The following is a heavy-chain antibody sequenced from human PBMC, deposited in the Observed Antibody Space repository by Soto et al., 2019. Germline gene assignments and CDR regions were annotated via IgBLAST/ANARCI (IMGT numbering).Heavy chain of an antibody. Sequence: SETLSLTCTVSGGSISSGDYYWSWIRQHPGKGLEWIGYIYYSGSTYYNPSLKSRVSISVDTSKNQFSLKLSSVTAADTAVYYCARKRSSSWYDYWGRGTLVTVSS. CDR2: IYYSGST. V-gene: IGHV4-31*03. CDR3: ARKRSSSWYDY. CDR1: GGSISSGDYY. J-gene: IGHJ4*02. D-gene: IGHD6-13*01.